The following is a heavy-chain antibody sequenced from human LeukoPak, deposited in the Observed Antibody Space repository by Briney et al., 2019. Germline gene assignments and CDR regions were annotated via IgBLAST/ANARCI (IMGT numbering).Heavy chain of an antibody. CDR1: GFTVSSNY. CDR2: IYSGGST. Sequence: GGSLRLSCAASGFTVSSNYMSWVRQAPGMGLEWVSVIYSGGSTYYADSVKGRFTISRDNSKNTLYLQMNSLRAEDTAVHYCARESSDRNYYYGMDVWGQGTTVTVSS. V-gene: IGHV3-66*01. CDR3: ARESSDRNYYYGMDV. J-gene: IGHJ6*02. D-gene: IGHD2-21*01.